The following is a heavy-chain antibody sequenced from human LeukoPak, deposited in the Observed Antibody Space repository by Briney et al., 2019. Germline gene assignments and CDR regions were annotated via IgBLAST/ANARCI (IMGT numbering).Heavy chain of an antibody. CDR2: IKQDGSEK. Sequence: PGGSLRLSRAASGFTFSSYWMSWVRQAPGKGLEWVANIKQDGSEKYYVDSVKGRFTISRDNAKNSLYLQVNSLRAEDTAVYYCARLYCSGGSCFSTYDYWGQGTLVTVSS. J-gene: IGHJ4*02. D-gene: IGHD2-15*01. CDR1: GFTFSSYW. CDR3: ARLYCSGGSCFSTYDY. V-gene: IGHV3-7*05.